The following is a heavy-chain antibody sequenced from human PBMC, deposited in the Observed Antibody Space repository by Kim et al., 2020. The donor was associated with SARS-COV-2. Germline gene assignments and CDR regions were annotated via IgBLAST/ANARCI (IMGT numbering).Heavy chain of an antibody. CDR3: AREGGTYYYGSGTYYNVGSEAMDV. CDR2: INPNSGGT. J-gene: IGHJ6*02. Sequence: ASVKVSCKASGYTFTGYYMHWVRQAPGGQGLEWMGWINPNSGGTNSAEKFQGGVTMTRDTSISTAYMELSRLRSDDTAVYYCAREGGTYYYGSGTYYNVGSEAMDVWGQGTTGTVS. D-gene: IGHD3-10*01. V-gene: IGHV1-2*02. CDR1: GYTFTGYY.